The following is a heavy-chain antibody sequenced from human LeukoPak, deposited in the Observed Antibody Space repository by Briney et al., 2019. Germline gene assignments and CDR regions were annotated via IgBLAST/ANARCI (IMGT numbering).Heavy chain of an antibody. Sequence: GRSLRLSCAASGFTFDDYAMHWVRHAPGKGLEGVSGISWNSGSIGYADSVKGRFTISRDNAKNSLYLQMNSLRAEDTALYYCAIIAARRIAPTPHGYWGQGTLVIVSS. CDR1: GFTFDDYA. CDR2: ISWNSGSI. V-gene: IGHV3-9*01. CDR3: AIIAARRIAPTPHGY. J-gene: IGHJ4*02. D-gene: IGHD6-6*01.